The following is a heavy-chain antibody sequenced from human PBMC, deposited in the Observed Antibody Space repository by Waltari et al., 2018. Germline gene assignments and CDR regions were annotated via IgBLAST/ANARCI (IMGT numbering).Heavy chain of an antibody. J-gene: IGHJ4*02. Sequence: QVQLQESGPGLVKPSETLSLTCAVSGYSISSGYYWGWIRQPPGKGLEWIGSIYHSGSTYYTPSLKSRVTISVDTSKNQFSLKLSSVTAADTAVYYCARPLTSSGWYPWVNWGQGTLVTVSS. D-gene: IGHD6-19*01. CDR2: IYHSGST. CDR1: GYSISSGYY. V-gene: IGHV4-38-2*01. CDR3: ARPLTSSGWYPWVN.